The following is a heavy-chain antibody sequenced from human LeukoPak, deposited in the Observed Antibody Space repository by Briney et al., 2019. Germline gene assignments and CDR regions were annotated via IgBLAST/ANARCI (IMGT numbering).Heavy chain of an antibody. V-gene: IGHV1-3*03. Sequence: ASVKVSCKASGYNFNNYAIHWVRQAPGQRLEWMAWINGGTGNTEYSQEFHDRVTVTRDTSASTAYVYMGSLRSEDMAVYYCARGLGSSSFDYWGQGTLVTVSS. CDR1: GYNFNNYA. CDR3: ARGLGSSSFDY. D-gene: IGHD2-2*01. J-gene: IGHJ4*02. CDR2: INGGTGNT.